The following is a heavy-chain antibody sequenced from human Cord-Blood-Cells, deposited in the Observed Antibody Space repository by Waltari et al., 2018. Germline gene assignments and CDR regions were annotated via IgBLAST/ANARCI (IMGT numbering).Heavy chain of an antibody. D-gene: IGHD6-19*01. CDR2: MNPNSGNT. Sequence: QVQLVRSGGEVKKPGASAKVCCKAYGYSFTCYDLNWVRQATGQGLEWMGWMNPNSGNTGYAQKFQGRVTMTRNTSISTAYMELSSLRSEVTAVYYCARLLGIAVAGDYWGQGTLVTVSS. J-gene: IGHJ4*02. CDR1: GYSFTCYD. CDR3: ARLLGIAVAGDY. V-gene: IGHV1-8*01.